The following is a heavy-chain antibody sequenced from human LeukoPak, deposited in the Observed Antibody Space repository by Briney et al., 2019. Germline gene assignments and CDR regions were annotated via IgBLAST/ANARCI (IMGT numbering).Heavy chain of an antibody. Sequence: SETLSLTCAVYGGSLSGSYWSWIRQPPGKGLERIGEINHSGSANYNPSLKSRVTLSIDKSKNQFSLNLNSVTAADTAVYYCARARRDSGYYKVDYWGQGTLVTVSS. V-gene: IGHV4-34*01. J-gene: IGHJ4*02. CDR2: INHSGSA. CDR3: ARARRDSGYYKVDY. D-gene: IGHD3-3*01. CDR1: GGSLSGSY.